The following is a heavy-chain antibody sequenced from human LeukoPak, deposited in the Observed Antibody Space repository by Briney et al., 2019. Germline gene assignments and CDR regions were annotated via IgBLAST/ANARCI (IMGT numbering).Heavy chain of an antibody. CDR3: AKDGGELGSGYFGY. CDR1: GFTFSSYG. Sequence: PGGSLRLSCAASGFTFSSYGMHWVRQAPGKGLEWVAFIRDDGSNKYYADSVKGRFTISRDNSKNRLYLQMNSLSTDDTAVYYCAKDGGELGSGYFGYWGQGTLVTVSS. V-gene: IGHV3-30*02. D-gene: IGHD3-22*01. J-gene: IGHJ4*02. CDR2: IRDDGSNK.